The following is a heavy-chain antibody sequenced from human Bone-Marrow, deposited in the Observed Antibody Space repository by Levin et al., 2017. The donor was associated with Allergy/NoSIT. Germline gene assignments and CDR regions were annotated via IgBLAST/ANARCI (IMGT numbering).Heavy chain of an antibody. V-gene: IGHV3-15*01. Sequence: GGSLRLSCAASGFIFSNVWMTWVRQAPGKGLEWVGRIKRKTDGGTADYAAPVKGRFTISRDDSKNTLYLQMNSLNTEDTAVYYCTSTLGYWGQGTLVTVSS. D-gene: IGHD5/OR15-5a*01. CDR1: GFIFSNVW. CDR3: TSTLGY. CDR2: IKRKTDGGTA. J-gene: IGHJ4*02.